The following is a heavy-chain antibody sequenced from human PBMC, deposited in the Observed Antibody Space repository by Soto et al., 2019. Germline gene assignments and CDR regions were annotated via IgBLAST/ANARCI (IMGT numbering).Heavy chain of an antibody. Sequence: QVQLQESGPGLVKPSETLSLTCTVSGGSISSYYWSWIRQPPGKGLEWIGYIYYSGSTNYNPSLKSRVTISVDTSKNQFSLKLSSVTAADTAVYYCARESRGYYGSGGMDVWGQGTTVTVSS. CDR3: ARESRGYYGSGGMDV. CDR2: IYYSGST. J-gene: IGHJ6*02. CDR1: GGSISSYY. V-gene: IGHV4-59*01. D-gene: IGHD3-10*01.